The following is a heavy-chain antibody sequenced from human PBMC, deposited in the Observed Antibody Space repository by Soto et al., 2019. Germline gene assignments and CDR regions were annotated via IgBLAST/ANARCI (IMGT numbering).Heavy chain of an antibody. CDR1: GFTVSTNY. Sequence: GGSLRLSCTVSGFTVSTNYMNWVRQAPGKGLEWVSVIFPDGSTYYTDSVRDRFTISRDNSKNTVYLQMNSLRAEDTAVYFCARHFSVDYFDYWGQGALVTVSS. CDR2: IFPDGST. V-gene: IGHV3-66*04. CDR3: ARHFSVDYFDY. J-gene: IGHJ4*02.